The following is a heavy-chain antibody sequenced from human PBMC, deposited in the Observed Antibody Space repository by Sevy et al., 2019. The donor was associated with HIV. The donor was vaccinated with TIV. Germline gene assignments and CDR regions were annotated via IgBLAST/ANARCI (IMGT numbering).Heavy chain of an antibody. V-gene: IGHV3-30-3*01. CDR2: ISYDGSNK. CDR1: GFTFSSYA. Sequence: GGSLRLSCAASGFTFSSYAMHWVRQAPGKGLEWVAVISYDGSNKYYADSVKGRFTISRDNSKNTLYLQMNSLRAEDTAVYYCARDWALGYGDYDYYYYYGMHVWGQGTTVTVSS. D-gene: IGHD4-17*01. CDR3: ARDWALGYGDYDYYYYYGMHV. J-gene: IGHJ6*02.